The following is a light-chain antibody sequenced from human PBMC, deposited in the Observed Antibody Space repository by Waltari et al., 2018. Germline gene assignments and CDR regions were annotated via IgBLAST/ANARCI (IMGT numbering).Light chain of an antibody. J-gene: IGLJ1*01. Sequence: QSALTQPASVSGSPGQSIPISCPGTSSDVGGYNYVSWYQQHPGKAPKLMIYDVSNRPSGVSNRFSGSKSGNTASLTISGLQAEDEADYYCSSYTSSSIPYVFGTGTKVTVL. CDR3: SSYTSSSIPYV. V-gene: IGLV2-14*03. CDR2: DVS. CDR1: SSDVGGYNY.